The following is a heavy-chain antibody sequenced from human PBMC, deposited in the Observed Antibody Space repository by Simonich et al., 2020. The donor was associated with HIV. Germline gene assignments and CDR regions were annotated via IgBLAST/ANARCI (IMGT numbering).Heavy chain of an antibody. CDR2: IWYYGSNK. V-gene: IGHV3-30*18. CDR1: GFTFSSYG. Sequence: QVQLVESGGGVVQPGRSLRLSCAASGFTFSSYGMHWVRQAPGKGVEWVAVIWYYGSNKYYADSVKGRFTISRDNSKNTLYLQMNSLRAEDTAMYYCAKDSIAAAGKGYYFDYWGQGTLVTVSS. J-gene: IGHJ4*02. D-gene: IGHD6-13*01. CDR3: AKDSIAAAGKGYYFDY.